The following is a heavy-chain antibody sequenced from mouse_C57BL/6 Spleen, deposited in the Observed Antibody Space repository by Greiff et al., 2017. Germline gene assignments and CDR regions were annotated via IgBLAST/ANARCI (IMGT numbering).Heavy chain of an antibody. CDR2: IDPSDSYT. V-gene: IGHV1-59*01. CDR1: GYTFTSYW. CDR3: ATPSITTVVATGFDY. J-gene: IGHJ2*01. Sequence: VQLQQPGAELVRPGTSVKLSCKASGYTFTSYWMHWVKQRPGQGLEWIGVIDPSDSYTNYNQKFKGKATLTVDTSSSTAYMQLSSLTSEYSAVYYCATPSITTVVATGFDYWGQGTTLTVSS. D-gene: IGHD1-1*01.